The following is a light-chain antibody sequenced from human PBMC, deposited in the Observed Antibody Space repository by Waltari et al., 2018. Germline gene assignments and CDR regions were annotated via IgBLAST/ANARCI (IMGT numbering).Light chain of an antibody. J-gene: IGLJ1*01. CDR3: QVWDRSRDHV. CDR1: SPGIRH. CDR2: YNT. Sequence: SYVLTQPPSVSVAPGATATITCGGDSPGIRHVHWYPQRAGQAPRLVIYYNTVRPSGSLERFSGSTSGSTSTLTISRVEAGDEADYYCQVWDRSRDHVFGTATKVTVL. V-gene: IGLV3-21*01.